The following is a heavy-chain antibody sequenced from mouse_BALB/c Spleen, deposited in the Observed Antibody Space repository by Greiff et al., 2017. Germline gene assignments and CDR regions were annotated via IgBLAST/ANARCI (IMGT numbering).Heavy chain of an antibody. Sequence: EVHLMESGGGLVKPGGSLKLSCAASGFTFSDYYMYWVRQTPEKRLEWVATISSGGSTYYPDSVKGRFTISRDNARNILYLQMSSLRSEDTAMYYCARRGSSYVGFAYWGQGTLVTVSA. CDR1: GFTFSDYY. CDR3: ARRGSSYVGFAY. CDR2: ISSGGST. D-gene: IGHD1-1*01. J-gene: IGHJ3*01. V-gene: IGHV5-6-5*01.